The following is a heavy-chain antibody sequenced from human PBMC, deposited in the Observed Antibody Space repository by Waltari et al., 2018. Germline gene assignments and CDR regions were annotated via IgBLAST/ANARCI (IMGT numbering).Heavy chain of an antibody. CDR1: GGSISSSSYY. CDR2: IYYSGST. Sequence: QLQLQESGPGLVKPSETLSLTCTVSGGSISSSSYYWGWSRQPPGKGLEWIGSIYYSGSTYYNPSLKSRVTISVDTSKNQFSLKLSSVTAADTAVYYCARGDYDILTGYYYFDYWGQGTLVTVSS. D-gene: IGHD3-9*01. J-gene: IGHJ4*02. CDR3: ARGDYDILTGYYYFDY. V-gene: IGHV4-39*07.